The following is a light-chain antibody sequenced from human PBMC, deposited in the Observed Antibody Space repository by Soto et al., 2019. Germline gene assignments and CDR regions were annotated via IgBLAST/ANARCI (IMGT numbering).Light chain of an antibody. CDR1: PDISNY. J-gene: IGKJ4*01. Sequence: DIQMPQSPSSLSASVGDRVTITCQASPDISNYLNWYQQKPGKAPKLLIYDASNLETGVPSRFSGSGSGTDFTFTISSLQPEDIATYYCQQYDNLSLTFGGGTKVEIK. CDR3: QQYDNLSLT. V-gene: IGKV1-33*01. CDR2: DAS.